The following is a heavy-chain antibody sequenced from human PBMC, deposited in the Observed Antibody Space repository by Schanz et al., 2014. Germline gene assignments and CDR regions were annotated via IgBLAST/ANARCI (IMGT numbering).Heavy chain of an antibody. J-gene: IGHJ4*02. CDR2: ISHDGYST. CDR3: AKSQGSSFDS. Sequence: EVQLLESGGGLVQPGGSLRLSCEASGFSFGNYGMSWVRQAPGKGLEYVSAISHDGYSTYYADSVKGRFTISSDNSKSTLYLQMSSLRAEDTAVYYCAKSQGSSFDSWGQGTLVTVSS. D-gene: IGHD6-13*01. CDR1: GFSFGNYG. V-gene: IGHV3-23*01.